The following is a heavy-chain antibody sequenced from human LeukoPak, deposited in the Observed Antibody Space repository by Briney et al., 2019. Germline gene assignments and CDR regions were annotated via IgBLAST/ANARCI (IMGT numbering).Heavy chain of an antibody. V-gene: IGHV1-2*02. CDR1: GYTFTDYY. D-gene: IGHD4-17*01. CDR2: INPNSGGT. Sequence: ASAKVSCKASGYTFTDYYMHWVRQAPGQGLEWMGWINPNSGGTDYAQKFQGRVTMTRDTSISTAYMELSRLRSDDTAVYYCATDYGDYESGYWGQGTLVTVSS. CDR3: ATDYGDYESGY. J-gene: IGHJ4*02.